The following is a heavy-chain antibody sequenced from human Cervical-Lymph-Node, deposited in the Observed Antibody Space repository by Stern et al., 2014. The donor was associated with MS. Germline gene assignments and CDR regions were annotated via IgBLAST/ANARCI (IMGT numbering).Heavy chain of an antibody. CDR1: GDTFINFA. CDR2: IIPILGTT. Sequence: QVQLVQSGAEVKKPGSSVKVSCTASGDTFINFAISWVRQAPGPGLEGMGGIIPILGTTEYVEKFQGRVSISADESATTVYMELSSLRSEDTAVYFCARDNDDNGMDVWGQGTTVIVSS. D-gene: IGHD1-1*01. CDR3: ARDNDDNGMDV. V-gene: IGHV1-69*01. J-gene: IGHJ6*02.